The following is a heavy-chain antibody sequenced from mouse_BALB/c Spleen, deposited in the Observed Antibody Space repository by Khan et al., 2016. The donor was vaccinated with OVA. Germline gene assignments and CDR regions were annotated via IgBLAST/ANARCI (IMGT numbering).Heavy chain of an antibody. Sequence: QVQLQQSGAELARPGASVKMSCKASGYTFTSNTMHWVKQRPGQGLEWIGYINPRSAYTIFNQKFKDKATLTADISSSTAYMQLSSLTSDDSAVYYWARRTTGYAMDYWGQGTSVTVSS. D-gene: IGHD2-14*01. J-gene: IGHJ4*01. CDR1: GYTFTSNT. V-gene: IGHV1-4*01. CDR3: ARRTTGYAMDY. CDR2: INPRSAYT.